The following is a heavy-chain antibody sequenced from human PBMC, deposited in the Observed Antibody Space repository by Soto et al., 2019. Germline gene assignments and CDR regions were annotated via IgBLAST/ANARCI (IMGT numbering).Heavy chain of an antibody. CDR2: IYPGDSDT. J-gene: IGHJ6*02. D-gene: IGHD3-3*01. CDR1: GYSFTSYW. Sequence: PGESLKISCKGSGYSFTSYWIGWVRQMPGKGLEWMGIIYPGDSDTRYSPSFQGQVTISADKSISTAYLQWSSLKASDTAMYYCARSHLPNDFWSGYYPTPYYYGMDVWGQGTTVTVSS. CDR3: ARSHLPNDFWSGYYPTPYYYGMDV. V-gene: IGHV5-51*01.